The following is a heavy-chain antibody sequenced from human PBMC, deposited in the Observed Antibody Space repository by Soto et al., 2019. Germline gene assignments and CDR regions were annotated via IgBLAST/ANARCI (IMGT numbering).Heavy chain of an antibody. CDR2: ISSSSSTI. J-gene: IGHJ6*02. CDR1: GFTFSSYR. Sequence: GGSLRLSCAASGFTFSSYRMNWVRQAPGKGLEWVSYISSSSSTIYYADSVKGRFTISRDNAKNSLYLQMNSLRAEDTAVYYCARDSRETSAGSYYCYCYGMDVWGQGTTVTVSS. V-gene: IGHV3-48*04. D-gene: IGHD1-26*01. CDR3: ARDSRETSAGSYYCYCYGMDV.